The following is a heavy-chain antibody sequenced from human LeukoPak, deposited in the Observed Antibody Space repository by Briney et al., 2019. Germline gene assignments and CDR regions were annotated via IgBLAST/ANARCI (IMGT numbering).Heavy chain of an antibody. CDR3: ARDSGYYAPGDFDY. V-gene: IGHV3-21*01. CDR2: ISSSSSYI. CDR1: GFTFSSYS. Sequence: GGSLRLSCAASGFTFSSYSMNWVRQAPGKGLEWVSSISSSSSYIYYADSVKGRFTISRDNAKNSLYLQMNSLRAEDTAVYYCARDSGYYAPGDFDYWGQGTLVTVSS. J-gene: IGHJ4*02. D-gene: IGHD3-10*01.